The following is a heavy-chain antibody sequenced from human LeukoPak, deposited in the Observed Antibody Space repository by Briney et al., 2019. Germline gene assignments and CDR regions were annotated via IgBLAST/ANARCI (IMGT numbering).Heavy chain of an antibody. CDR3: ARAAYDNSGYLTL. CDR1: GFTFSSYG. D-gene: IGHD3-22*01. Sequence: GGSLRLSCVASGFTFSSYGMHWVRQAPGKGLEWVAVIWCDGTNKYYADSVKGRFTISRDSPKNTLYLQMNSLRAEDTAVYYCARAAYDNSGYLTLWGQGTLVTVSS. V-gene: IGHV3-33*01. CDR2: IWCDGTNK. J-gene: IGHJ4*02.